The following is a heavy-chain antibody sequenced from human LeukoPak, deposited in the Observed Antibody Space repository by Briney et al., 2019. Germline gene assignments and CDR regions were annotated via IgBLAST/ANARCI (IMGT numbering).Heavy chain of an antibody. Sequence: XFXXXXXSXXRQPPGKGLEWIGEINHSGSTNYNPSLTSRGTISVDTSKNQFSLKLSSVTAADTAVYYCARGLGLHYYGSGSSHRPLDYWGQGTLVTVSS. D-gene: IGHD3-10*01. CDR3: ARGLGLHYYGSGSSHRPLDY. CDR1: XFXXXX. V-gene: IGHV4-34*01. J-gene: IGHJ4*02. CDR2: INHSGST.